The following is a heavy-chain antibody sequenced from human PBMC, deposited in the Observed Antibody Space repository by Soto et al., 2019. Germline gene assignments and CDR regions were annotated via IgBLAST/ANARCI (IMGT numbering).Heavy chain of an antibody. CDR2: IYYSGST. D-gene: IGHD3-9*01. V-gene: IGHV4-59*01. Sequence: TLSLTCTVSSGSISSYDWSLIRQPPGKGLEWIGYIYYSGSTNYNPSLKSRVTISVDTSKNQFSLKLSSVTGADTAVSYCARLGNISTGYPATFASWAQGTLAPV. J-gene: IGHJ4*02. CDR3: ARLGNISTGYPATFAS. CDR1: SGSISSYD.